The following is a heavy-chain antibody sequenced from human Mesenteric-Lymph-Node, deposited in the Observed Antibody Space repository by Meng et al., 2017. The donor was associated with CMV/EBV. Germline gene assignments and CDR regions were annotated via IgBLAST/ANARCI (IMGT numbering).Heavy chain of an antibody. CDR1: GFTFSSYS. CDR2: ISSSSSYI. V-gene: IGHV3-21*04. D-gene: IGHD4-11*01. Sequence: GESLKISCAASGFTFSSYSMNWVRQAPGKGLEWVSSISSSSSYIYYADSVKGRFTISRDNSKNTLFLQMSSLRAEDTAVYYCAGDPGLPNGMDIWGQGTTVTVSS. J-gene: IGHJ6*02. CDR3: AGDPGLPNGMDI.